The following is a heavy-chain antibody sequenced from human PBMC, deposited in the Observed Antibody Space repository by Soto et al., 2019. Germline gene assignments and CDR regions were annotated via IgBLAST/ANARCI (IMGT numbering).Heavy chain of an antibody. CDR3: ARWSYLDY. CDR1: VFSFGIYA. CDR2: ISGSDGKT. Sequence: WGSLRLSCAASVFSFGIYALSWVRQAPGKGLEWVSTISGSDGKTFYADSVKGRFSISRDTSQSTLYLQMNSLRADDTAMYYCARWSYLDYWGQGTRVTVSS. V-gene: IGHV3-23*01. J-gene: IGHJ4*02. D-gene: IGHD3-3*01.